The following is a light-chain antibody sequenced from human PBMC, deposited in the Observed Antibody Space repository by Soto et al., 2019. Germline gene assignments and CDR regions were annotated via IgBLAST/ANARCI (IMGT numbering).Light chain of an antibody. CDR1: SSDVGSYNY. J-gene: IGLJ1*01. CDR3: SSYTSGSTLYV. V-gene: IGLV2-14*01. CDR2: ASS. Sequence: QSALTQPASVSGSPGQSITISCTGTSSDVGSYNYVSWYQHHPGKAPRLMIYASSNRPSGVSHRFSGPRSGNTASLTISGLQAEDEADYYCSSYTSGSTLYVFGTGTKLTVL.